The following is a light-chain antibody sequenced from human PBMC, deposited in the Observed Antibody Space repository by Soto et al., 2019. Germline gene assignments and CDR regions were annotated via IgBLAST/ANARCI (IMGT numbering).Light chain of an antibody. Sequence: DIQMTQSPSTLSASVGDRVTITCRASQSISRSLAWYQQKPGKAPSLLIYDASSLEGGVPSRFSGSGFGTEFTLTITTLQPADFATYYCQQYSDFLISFGPGTKVDFK. CDR3: QQYSDFLIS. CDR2: DAS. CDR1: QSISRS. J-gene: IGKJ3*01. V-gene: IGKV1-5*01.